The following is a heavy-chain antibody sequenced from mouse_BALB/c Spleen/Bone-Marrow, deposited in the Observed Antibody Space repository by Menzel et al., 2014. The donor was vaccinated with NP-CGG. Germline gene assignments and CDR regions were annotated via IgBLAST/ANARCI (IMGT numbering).Heavy chain of an antibody. J-gene: IGHJ1*01. D-gene: IGHD2-10*02. CDR2: ISSGGSYT. Sequence: EVKLMESGGDLVKPGGSLKLSCAASGFTFSSYGMSWVRQTPDKRLEWVATISSGGSYTYYPDSVKGRFTISRDNAKNTLYLQMSSLKSGDTAMYYCARRGYGNSYWYFDVWGAGTTVTVSS. V-gene: IGHV5-6*02. CDR1: GFTFSSYG. CDR3: ARRGYGNSYWYFDV.